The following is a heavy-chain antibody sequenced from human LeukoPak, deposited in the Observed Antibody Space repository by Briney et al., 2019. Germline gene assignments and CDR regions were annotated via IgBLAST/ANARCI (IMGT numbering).Heavy chain of an antibody. CDR2: IIGSGGST. CDR1: GFTFSSYA. D-gene: IGHD6-19*01. V-gene: IGHV3-23*01. Sequence: GGSLRLSCAASGFTFSSYAMSWVRQTPGKGLEWVSVIIGSGGSTYYADSVKGRFTISRDNSKNTLYLQMNSLRVEDTAVYHCASAKYSSGWNSPFDYWGQGTLVTVSS. CDR3: ASAKYSSGWNSPFDY. J-gene: IGHJ4*02.